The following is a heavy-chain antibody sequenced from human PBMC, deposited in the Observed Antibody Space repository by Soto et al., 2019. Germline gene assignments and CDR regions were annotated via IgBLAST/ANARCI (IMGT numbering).Heavy chain of an antibody. D-gene: IGHD2-2*01. V-gene: IGHV1-69*13. J-gene: IGHJ6*02. CDR3: ARERSVGYCITTTCPKPFYYYAMDV. CDR1: GGTFTNYA. Sequence: SVKVSCKASGGTFTNYAFSWVRQAPGRGPEWMGGIIPIFGTPDYAQKFQGRVIITADESTRTVSMELNSLRSDDTAVYYCARERSVGYCITTTCPKPFYYYAMDVWGQGTTVTVSS. CDR2: IIPIFGTP.